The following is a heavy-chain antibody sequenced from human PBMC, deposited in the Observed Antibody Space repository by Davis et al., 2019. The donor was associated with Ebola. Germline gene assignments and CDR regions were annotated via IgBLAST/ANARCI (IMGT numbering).Heavy chain of an antibody. Sequence: GESLKISCTASGFTFSDYGMHWVRQAPGKGLVWVSRINSDGSSTNYADSVQGRFLISRDNAKNTLYLQMNDLRAEDTAVYYCAREGRVFALDYWGQGALVTVSS. CDR2: INSDGSST. V-gene: IGHV3-74*01. D-gene: IGHD3-16*01. CDR3: AREGRVFALDY. CDR1: GFTFSDYG. J-gene: IGHJ4*02.